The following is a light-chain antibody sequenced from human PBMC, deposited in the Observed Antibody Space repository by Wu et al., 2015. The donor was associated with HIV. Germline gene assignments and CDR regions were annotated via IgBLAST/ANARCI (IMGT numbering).Light chain of an antibody. CDR3: QQYNNWPPGYS. CDR1: ENISRN. Sequence: ETVMTQSPATVSVSPGGRATLSCRASENISRNLAWYQHKPGQAPRLLIYGAFTRAIGVPATFSSSGSGTEFTLTINSLQPEDFAVYFCQQYNNWPPGYSFGQGTKLEIK. CDR2: GAF. V-gene: IGKV3-15*01. J-gene: IGKJ2*03.